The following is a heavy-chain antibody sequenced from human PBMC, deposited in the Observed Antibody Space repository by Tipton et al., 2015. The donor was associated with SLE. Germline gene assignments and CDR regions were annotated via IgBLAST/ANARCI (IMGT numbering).Heavy chain of an antibody. CDR3: ARLHRDGYKNRDY. CDR2: IYYTGIT. D-gene: IGHD5-24*01. J-gene: IGHJ4*02. V-gene: IGHV4-39*07. CDR1: SGSISNSDYY. Sequence: TLSLTCSVSSGSISNSDYYWGWIRQPPGKGLEWIGRIYYTGITWYNPSLKSRVLLSLDASKNQFSLKLPSVTAADTAVYYCARLHRDGYKNRDYWGQGTLVTVSS.